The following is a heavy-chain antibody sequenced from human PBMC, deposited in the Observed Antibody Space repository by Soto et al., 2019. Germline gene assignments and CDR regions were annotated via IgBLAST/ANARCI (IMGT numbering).Heavy chain of an antibody. D-gene: IGHD6-6*01. CDR3: ARGLRGSSSVRNYYYMDV. Sequence: ASEETSCLAPRYTFPSQENTSVRQAPRQGLEWMGWMNPNSGNTGYAQKFQGRVTMTRNTSISTAYMELSSLRSEDTAVYYCARGLRGSSSVRNYYYMDVWGKGTTVTVSS. CDR2: MNPNSGNT. V-gene: IGHV1-8*01. J-gene: IGHJ6*03. CDR1: RYTFPSQE.